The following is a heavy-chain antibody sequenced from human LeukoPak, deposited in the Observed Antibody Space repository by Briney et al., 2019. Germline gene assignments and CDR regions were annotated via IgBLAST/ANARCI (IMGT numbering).Heavy chain of an antibody. D-gene: IGHD3-9*01. Sequence: ASVKVSCKASGYTFTSYGISWVRQAPGQGLEWMGWINAYNGNTNYAQKLQGRVTMTTDTSTSTAYMELSRLRSDDTAVFYCARSPHILTGENFDFWGQGTLVTVSS. J-gene: IGHJ4*02. CDR1: GYTFTSYG. CDR3: ARSPHILTGENFDF. CDR2: INAYNGNT. V-gene: IGHV1-18*01.